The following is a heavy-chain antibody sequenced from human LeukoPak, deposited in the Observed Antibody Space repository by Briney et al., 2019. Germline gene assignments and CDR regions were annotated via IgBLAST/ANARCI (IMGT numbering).Heavy chain of an antibody. CDR1: GGSISSSSYY. Sequence: PSETLSLTCTVSGGSISSSSYYWGWIRQPPGKGLEWIGTIYYSGITYYNPSLKSRVTISVDTSKNQFSLKLSSVTAADTAVYYCARIPSSGWYWNYFDYWGKGTLVTVSS. J-gene: IGHJ4*02. V-gene: IGHV4-39*07. D-gene: IGHD6-19*01. CDR3: ARIPSSGWYWNYFDY. CDR2: IYYSGIT.